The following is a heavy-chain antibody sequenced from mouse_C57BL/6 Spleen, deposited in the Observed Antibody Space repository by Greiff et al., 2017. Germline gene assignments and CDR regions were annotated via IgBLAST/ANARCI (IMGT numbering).Heavy chain of an antibody. CDR1: GFSLTSYG. CDR2: IWSGGST. V-gene: IGHV2-4*01. CDR3: ANYGNYEDYAMDY. Sequence: VKLMESGPGLVQPSQSLSITCTVSGFSLTSYGVHWVRQPPGKGLEWLGVIWSGGSTDYNAAFISRLSISKDNSKSQVFFKMNSLQADDTAIYYCANYGNYEDYAMDYWGQGTSVTVSS. J-gene: IGHJ4*01. D-gene: IGHD2-1*01.